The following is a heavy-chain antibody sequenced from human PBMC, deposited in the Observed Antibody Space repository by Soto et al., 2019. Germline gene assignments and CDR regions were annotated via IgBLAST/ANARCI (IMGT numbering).Heavy chain of an antibody. CDR3: ARGQIIVQWMVRLLYYFDY. Sequence: SETLSLTCAVYGGSFSGYYWSWIRQPPGKGLEWIGEINHSGSTNYNPSLKSRVTISVDTSKNQFSLKLSSVTAADTAVYYCARGQIIVQWMVRLLYYFDYRGQGTLVTVSS. CDR2: INHSGST. V-gene: IGHV4-34*01. J-gene: IGHJ4*02. CDR1: GGSFSGYY. D-gene: IGHD6-19*01.